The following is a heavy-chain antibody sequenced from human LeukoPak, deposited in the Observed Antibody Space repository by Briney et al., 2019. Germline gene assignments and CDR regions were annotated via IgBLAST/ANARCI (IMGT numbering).Heavy chain of an antibody. Sequence: ASVKVSCKSSGYTFLGYYVHWVRQAPGQGLEWMGWINPNSGGTNYLQKFRGRVTMTRDTSIGTAYMALSRLRSDATAVYYCARVVVVPAAIGIVASTFDYWGQGNLVTVSS. D-gene: IGHD2-2*02. CDR3: ARVVVVPAAIGIVASTFDY. CDR1: GYTFLGYY. V-gene: IGHV1-2*02. J-gene: IGHJ4*02. CDR2: INPNSGGT.